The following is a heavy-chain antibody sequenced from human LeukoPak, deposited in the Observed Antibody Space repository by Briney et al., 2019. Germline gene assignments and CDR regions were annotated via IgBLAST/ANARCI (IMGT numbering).Heavy chain of an antibody. D-gene: IGHD3-10*01. Sequence: SETLSLTCAVYGGSFSGYYWSWIRQPPGKGLEWIGEINHSGSTNYNPSLKSRVTISVDTSKNQFSLKLSSVTAADTAVYYCARNYYGSGSYYNVPDYWGQGTLVTVSS. CDR2: INHSGST. CDR1: GGSFSGYY. J-gene: IGHJ4*02. V-gene: IGHV4-34*01. CDR3: ARNYYGSGSYYNVPDY.